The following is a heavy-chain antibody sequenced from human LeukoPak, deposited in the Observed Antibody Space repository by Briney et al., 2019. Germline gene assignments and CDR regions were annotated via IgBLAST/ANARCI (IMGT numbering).Heavy chain of an antibody. Sequence: GRSLRLSCAASGFTFSSYGMHWVRQAPGKGLEWVAVISYDGSNKYYADSVKGRFTISRDNSKNTLYLQMNSLRAEDTAIYYCAKKGQFSRTNYYFDYWGQGTLVTVSS. CDR2: ISYDGSNK. CDR3: AKKGQFSRTNYYFDY. D-gene: IGHD5-24*01. CDR1: GFTFSSYG. J-gene: IGHJ4*02. V-gene: IGHV3-30*18.